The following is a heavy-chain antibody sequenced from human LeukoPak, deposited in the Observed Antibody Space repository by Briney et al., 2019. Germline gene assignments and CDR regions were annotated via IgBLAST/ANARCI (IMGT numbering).Heavy chain of an antibody. D-gene: IGHD6-13*01. CDR1: GFTFSSYA. V-gene: IGHV3-23*01. Sequence: GGSLRLSCAASGFTFSSYAMSWVRQAPGKGLEWVSPISASGGTTYYADSVKGRFTISRDNSKNTLYLQMNSLRAEDTAIYYCAKEASSWSGGVDYWGQGTLVTVSS. CDR2: ISASGGTT. J-gene: IGHJ4*02. CDR3: AKEASSWSGGVDY.